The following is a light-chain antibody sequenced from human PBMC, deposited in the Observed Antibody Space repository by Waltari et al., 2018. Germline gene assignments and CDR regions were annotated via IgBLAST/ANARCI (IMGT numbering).Light chain of an antibody. CDR2: EVT. CDR1: HTDVDAYGA. CDR3: SSCSYEPTTTVI. V-gene: IGLV2-14*01. Sequence: QPASVSGSPGQSLTISCTGSHTDVDAYGAVSWYQHHPGKAPKLIIYEVTDRPSGISNRSSASKSDDTASLTISGLQPEDEATYYCSSCSYEPTTTVIFGGGTKVTVL. J-gene: IGLJ2*01.